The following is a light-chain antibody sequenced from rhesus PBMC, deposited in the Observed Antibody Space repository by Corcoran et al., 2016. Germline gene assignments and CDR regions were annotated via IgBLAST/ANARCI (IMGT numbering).Light chain of an antibody. J-gene: IGKJ1*01. V-gene: IGKV1-22*01. Sequence: DIQMTQSPSSLSASIGDTVTITCRARQNINTYLDWYQQKPGKAPKLLIDKASSLQSGVPSRFSGSRYGTDLPLVISALQPQDLASDYCLQWYSTPWTFGQGTKVEIK. CDR3: LQWYSTPWT. CDR2: KAS. CDR1: QNINTY.